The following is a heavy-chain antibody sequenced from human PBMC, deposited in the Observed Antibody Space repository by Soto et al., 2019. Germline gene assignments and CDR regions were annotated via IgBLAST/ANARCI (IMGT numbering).Heavy chain of an antibody. V-gene: IGHV3-74*01. J-gene: IGHJ3*02. Sequence: GGSLRLSCAASGFGFRIYWMHWVRQAPGKGLVWVSRTNNDGDTTTYADSVRGRFTSFRDNAKNTLYLQMTSLGVEDTAVYYCAREMATISLGAFDIWGQGTMVTVSS. CDR1: GFGFRIYW. CDR2: TNNDGDTT. CDR3: AREMATISLGAFDI. D-gene: IGHD5-12*01.